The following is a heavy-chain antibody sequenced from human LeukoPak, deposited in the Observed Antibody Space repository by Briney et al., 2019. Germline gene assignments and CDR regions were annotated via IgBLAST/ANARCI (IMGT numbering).Heavy chain of an antibody. Sequence: GSLRLSCAASGFTFKNYWMFWVRQAPGKGLVWVSRINSDGSSTSYADSVKGRFTISRDNAKNTLYLQMNSLRAEDTAVYYCARAVSFGGYNYWGQGTLVTVSS. V-gene: IGHV3-74*01. CDR1: GFTFKNYW. CDR2: INSDGSST. J-gene: IGHJ4*02. CDR3: ARAVSFGGYNY. D-gene: IGHD5-12*01.